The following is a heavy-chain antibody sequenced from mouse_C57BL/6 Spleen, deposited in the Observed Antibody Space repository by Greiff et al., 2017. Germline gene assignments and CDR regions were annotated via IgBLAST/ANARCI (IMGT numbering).Heavy chain of an antibody. CDR3: ARPSGSSGYWIAY. V-gene: IGHV1-69*01. J-gene: IGHJ3*01. CDR2: IDPSDSYT. D-gene: IGHD3-2*02. Sequence: QVHVKQPGAELVMPGASVKLSCKASGYTFTSYWMHWVKQRPGQGLEWIGEIDPSDSYTNYNQKFKGKSTLTVDKSSSTAYMQLSSLTSEDSAVYYCARPSGSSGYWIAYWGQGTLVTVSA. CDR1: GYTFTSYW.